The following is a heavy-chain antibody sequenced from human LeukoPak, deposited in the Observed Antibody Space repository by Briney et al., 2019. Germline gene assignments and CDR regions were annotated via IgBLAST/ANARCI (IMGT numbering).Heavy chain of an antibody. CDR2: FDPEDGET. CDR3: ATGVVTYYYDSSGYYFEY. D-gene: IGHD3-22*01. CDR1: GYTLTELS. J-gene: IGHJ4*02. V-gene: IGHV1-24*01. Sequence: ASVKVSCKVSGYTLTELSMHWVRQAPGKGLEWMGGFDPEDGETIYAQKFQGRVTMTEDTSTDTAYMELSSLRSEDTAVYYCATGVVTYYYDSSGYYFEYWGQGTLVTVSS.